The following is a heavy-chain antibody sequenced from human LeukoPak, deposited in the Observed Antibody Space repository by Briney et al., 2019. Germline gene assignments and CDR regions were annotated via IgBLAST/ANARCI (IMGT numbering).Heavy chain of an antibody. Sequence: GSVKVSCKASGYTFTSYYMHWVRQAPGQGLEWMGIINPSGGSTSYAQKFQGRVTMTRDTSTSTVYLELSSLRSEDTAVYYCAREGIAVAGILDYFDYWGQGTLVTVSS. CDR2: INPSGGST. CDR1: GYTFTSYY. V-gene: IGHV1-46*01. CDR3: AREGIAVAGILDYFDY. D-gene: IGHD6-19*01. J-gene: IGHJ4*02.